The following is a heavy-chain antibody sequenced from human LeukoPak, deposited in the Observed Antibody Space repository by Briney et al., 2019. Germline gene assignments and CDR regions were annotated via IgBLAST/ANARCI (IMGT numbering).Heavy chain of an antibody. CDR1: GFTFSSYA. V-gene: IGHV3-64*01. CDR3: ASTVTTSRDYYYYGMDV. J-gene: IGHJ6*02. D-gene: IGHD4-17*01. Sequence: GGSLRLSCAASGFTFSSYAMHWVRQAPGKGLEYVSAISSNGGSTYYANSVKGRFTISRDNSKNTLYLQMGSLRAEDMAVYYCASTVTTSRDYYYYGMDVWGQGTTVTVSS. CDR2: ISSNGGST.